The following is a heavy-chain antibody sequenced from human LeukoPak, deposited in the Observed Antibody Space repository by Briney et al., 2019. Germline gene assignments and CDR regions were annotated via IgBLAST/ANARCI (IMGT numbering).Heavy chain of an antibody. CDR2: IYSGGST. D-gene: IGHD3-10*01. CDR3: ARDSGFGEFNNY. J-gene: IGHJ4*02. CDR1: GFTVSSNH. Sequence: GGSLRLSCAASGFTVSSNHMSWVRQAPGKGLEWVSVIYSGGSTYYADPVTGRFTISRDNSKNTLCLQMNSLRAEDTAVYYCARDSGFGEFNNYWGQGTLVTVSS. V-gene: IGHV3-66*01.